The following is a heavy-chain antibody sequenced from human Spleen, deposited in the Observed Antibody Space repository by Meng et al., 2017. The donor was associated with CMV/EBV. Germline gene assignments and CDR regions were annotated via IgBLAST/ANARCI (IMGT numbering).Heavy chain of an antibody. V-gene: IGHV1-8*02. J-gene: IGHJ6*02. CDR1: GGTFSSYT. D-gene: IGHD6-6*01. CDR3: ARGRADSSSPHGYGYYYGMDV. Sequence: ASVKVSCKASGGTFSSYTISWVRQATGQGLEWMGWMNPNSGNTGYAQKFQGRVTMTRNNSLSTAYMELSSLRSEDTAVYYCARGRADSSSPHGYGYYYGMDVWGQGTTVTVSS. CDR2: MNPNSGNT.